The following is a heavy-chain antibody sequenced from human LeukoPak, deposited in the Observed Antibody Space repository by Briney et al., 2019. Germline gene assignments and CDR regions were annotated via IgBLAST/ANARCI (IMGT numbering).Heavy chain of an antibody. J-gene: IGHJ4*02. CDR1: GFTFSSYA. D-gene: IGHD6-19*01. Sequence: GGSLRLSCAASGFTFSSYAMSWVRQAPGKGLEWVSAISGSGGSTYYADSVKGRFTISRGNSKNTMNLQMNSLRAEDTAVYYCAKQMGYSNGWPFDYWGQGTLVTVSS. CDR3: AKQMGYSNGWPFDY. V-gene: IGHV3-23*01. CDR2: ISGSGGST.